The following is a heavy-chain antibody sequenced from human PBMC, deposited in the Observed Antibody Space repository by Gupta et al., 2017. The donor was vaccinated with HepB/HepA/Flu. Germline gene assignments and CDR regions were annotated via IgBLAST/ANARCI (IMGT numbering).Heavy chain of an antibody. CDR1: GGSFSGYY. CDR3: ARGGQLVLVTPNNWFDP. Sequence: QVQLQQWGAGLLTPSETLSLTCAVYGGSFSGYYWSWIRQPPGKGLEWIGEINHSGSTNYNPSLKSRVTISVDTSKNQFSLKLSSVTAADTAVYYCARGGQLVLVTPNNWFDPWGQGTLVTVSS. J-gene: IGHJ5*02. V-gene: IGHV4-34*01. D-gene: IGHD6-13*01. CDR2: INHSGST.